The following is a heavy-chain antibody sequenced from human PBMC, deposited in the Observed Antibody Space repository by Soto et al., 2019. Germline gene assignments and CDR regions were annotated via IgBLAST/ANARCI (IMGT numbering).Heavy chain of an antibody. CDR1: GDSISSVGFF. CDR2: IYSGGTS. J-gene: IGHJ4*02. CDR3: ARGGFCTADSCALS. D-gene: IGHD2-8*02. Sequence: SETLSLTCTVSGDSISSVGFFWAWIRQPPGKGLEWIGSIYSGGTSYSNPSLKSRVIISVDVSNNQFSLNLGSVTAADAAVYYCARGGFCTADSCALSWGQGTLVTVSS. V-gene: IGHV4-39*01.